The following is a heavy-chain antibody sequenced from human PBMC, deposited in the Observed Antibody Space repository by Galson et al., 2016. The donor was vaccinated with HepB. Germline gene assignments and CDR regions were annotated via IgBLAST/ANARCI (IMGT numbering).Heavy chain of an antibody. J-gene: IGHJ4*02. Sequence: LRLSCATSGFTFRDHAMSWFRQAPGKGLEWVGFIRSKLYGGTTEFAASVKARFTISRDDSKSIAYLQMNSLKTEDTAVYYCSRDADHYDATGLAYYFDYWGQGTQVTVSS. CDR1: GFTFRDHA. CDR3: SRDADHYDATGLAYYFDY. V-gene: IGHV3-49*03. D-gene: IGHD3-22*01. CDR2: IRSKLYGGTT.